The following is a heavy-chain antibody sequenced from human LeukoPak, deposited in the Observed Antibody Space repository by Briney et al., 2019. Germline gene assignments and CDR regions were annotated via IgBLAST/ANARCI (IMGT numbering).Heavy chain of an antibody. D-gene: IGHD5-18*01. CDR3: ARDLEDGYSYGYGGDNWFDP. J-gene: IGHJ5*02. CDR1: GGSFSSYY. Sequence: SETLSLTCTVSGGSFSSYYRNWIRQPAGKGLEWIGRIYTSGSTNYNPSLKSRVTISVDKSKNQFSLKLSSVTAADTAVYYCARDLEDGYSYGYGGDNWFDPWGQGTLVTVSS. V-gene: IGHV4-4*07. CDR2: IYTSGST.